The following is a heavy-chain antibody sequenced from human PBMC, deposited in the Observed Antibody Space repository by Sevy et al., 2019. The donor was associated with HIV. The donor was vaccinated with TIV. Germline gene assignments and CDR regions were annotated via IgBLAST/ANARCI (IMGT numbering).Heavy chain of an antibody. Sequence: GGSLRLSCVVSGFKFRDYSVNWVRRAPGKGLEWVSYRNNDGTYIFYGDSVKGRFTVSRDNAKNSLYLHMNSLRADDTAVYYCVRDGGDEYGAGSYYGPFDYWGRGTLVTVSS. CDR1: GFKFRDYS. J-gene: IGHJ4*02. CDR2: RNNDGTYI. D-gene: IGHD3-10*01. CDR3: VRDGGDEYGAGSYYGPFDY. V-gene: IGHV3-21*06.